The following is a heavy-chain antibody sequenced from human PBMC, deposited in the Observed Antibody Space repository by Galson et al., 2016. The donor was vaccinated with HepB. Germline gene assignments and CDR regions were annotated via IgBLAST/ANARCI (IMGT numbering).Heavy chain of an antibody. D-gene: IGHD4-11*01. J-gene: IGHJ4*02. Sequence: SLRLSCAASGFTFSDAWMMWVRQAPGKGLEWVGRILSKAHGGTTHYAAPVKGRFTISRDDSENTLYLQMNSLKIEDTAIYYCTISDFSDYWGRGTLVTVSS. V-gene: IGHV3-15*01. CDR3: TISDFSDY. CDR2: ILSKAHGGTT. CDR1: GFTFSDAW.